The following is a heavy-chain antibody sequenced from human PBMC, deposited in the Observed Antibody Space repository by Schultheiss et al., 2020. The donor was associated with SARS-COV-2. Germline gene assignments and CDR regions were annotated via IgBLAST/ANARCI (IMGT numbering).Heavy chain of an antibody. J-gene: IGHJ4*02. V-gene: IGHV3-30*03. CDR2: ISYDGSNK. D-gene: IGHD3-10*01. CDR3: ARVSWVRGPPGY. Sequence: GESLKISCAASGFTFSSYGMHWVRQAPGKGLEWVAVISYDGSNKYYADSVKGRFTISRDNAKTSLVLQMNSLRAEDTAVYYCARVSWVRGPPGYWGQGTLVTVSS. CDR1: GFTFSSYG.